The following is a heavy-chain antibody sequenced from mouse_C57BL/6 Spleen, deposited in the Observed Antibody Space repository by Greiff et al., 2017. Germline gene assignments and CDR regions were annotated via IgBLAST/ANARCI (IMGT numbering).Heavy chain of an antibody. CDR2: ISDGGSYT. CDR1: GFTFSSYA. Sequence: EVKLVESGGGLVKPGGSLKLSCAASGFTFSSYAMSWVRQTPEKRLEWVATISDGGSYTYYPDNVKGRFTISRDNAKNNLYLQMSHLKSEDTAMXYCARGRYFDVWGTGTTVTVSS. V-gene: IGHV5-4*03. J-gene: IGHJ1*03. CDR3: ARGRYFDV.